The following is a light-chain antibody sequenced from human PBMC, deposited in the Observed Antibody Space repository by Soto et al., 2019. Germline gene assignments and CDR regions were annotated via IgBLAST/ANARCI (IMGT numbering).Light chain of an antibody. CDR3: SSYTSSRVPYV. CDR1: SSDVGGYRY. V-gene: IGLV2-14*01. J-gene: IGLJ1*01. Sequence: QSALTQPASVSGSPGQSITISCTGTSSDVGGYRYVSWYQQHPGKAPKLLIYEVSNRPSGVSNRFSGSKSGNTASLTISGLQAEDEAEYYCSSYTSSRVPYVFGTGAKLTVL. CDR2: EVS.